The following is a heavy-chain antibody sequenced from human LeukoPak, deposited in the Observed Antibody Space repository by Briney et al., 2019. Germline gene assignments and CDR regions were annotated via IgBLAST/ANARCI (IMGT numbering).Heavy chain of an antibody. CDR1: GFTFSSYS. CDR2: ISSSSSYI. V-gene: IGHV3-21*01. Sequence: GPLRLSCAASGFTFSSYSMNWVRQAPGKGLEWVSSISSSSSYIYYADSVKGRFTISRDNAKNSLYLQMNSLRAEDTAVYYCARETSTVTPETGFDYWGQGTLVTVSS. CDR3: ARETSTVTPETGFDY. J-gene: IGHJ4*02. D-gene: IGHD4-17*01.